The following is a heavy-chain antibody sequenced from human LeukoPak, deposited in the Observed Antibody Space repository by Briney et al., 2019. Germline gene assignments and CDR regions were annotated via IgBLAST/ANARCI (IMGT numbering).Heavy chain of an antibody. CDR1: GFTFDDYS. V-gene: IGHV3-43*01. CDR3: AKKRSNDY. D-gene: IGHD1-1*01. Sequence: GSLRLSCEASGFTFDDYSTHWVRQAPGKGLEWVCLISWDGDNTYYADSVKGRFTISRDNSKNTLYLQMNSLRAEDTAVYYCAKKRSNDYWGQGTLVTVSS. CDR2: ISWDGDNT. J-gene: IGHJ4*02.